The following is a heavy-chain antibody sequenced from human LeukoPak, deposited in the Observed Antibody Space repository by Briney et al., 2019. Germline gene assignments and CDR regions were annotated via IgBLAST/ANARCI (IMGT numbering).Heavy chain of an antibody. CDR1: GFTFSSYA. Sequence: GRSLRLSCAASGFTFSSYAMHWVRQAPGKGLEWVAVISYDGSNKYYADSVKGRFTISRDNSKNTLYLQMNSLRAEDTAVYYCARGNLWQDFDDWGQGTLVTVSS. CDR3: ARGNLWQDFDD. J-gene: IGHJ4*02. CDR2: ISYDGSNK. V-gene: IGHV3-30*04. D-gene: IGHD2-21*01.